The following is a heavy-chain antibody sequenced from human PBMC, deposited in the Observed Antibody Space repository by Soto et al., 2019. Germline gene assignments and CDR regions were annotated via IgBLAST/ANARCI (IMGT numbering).Heavy chain of an antibody. CDR1: GASLRSGSYY. CDR2: ISHSGRT. J-gene: IGHJ4*02. D-gene: IGHD3-10*01. CDR3: PYGPSFDY. V-gene: IGHV4-61*01. Sequence: SETLSLTCTVSGASLRSGSYYWSWIRQPPGKGLEWIGYISHSGRTNYDPSLKSRLTMSVDTSQNQFSLQLNSVTAAETAVYYCPYGPSFDYWGQGTLVTVSS.